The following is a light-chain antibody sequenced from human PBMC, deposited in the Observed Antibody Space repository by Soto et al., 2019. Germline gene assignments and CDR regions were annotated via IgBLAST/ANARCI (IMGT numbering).Light chain of an antibody. J-gene: IGKJ3*01. CDR1: HGVSSW. Sequence: IQMTQSPTSVSASVGDTVTLSCQTSHGVSSWLAWYQQKPGKAPTLLIYTVSNLQSGVQSRFSGSGSGTDFSLTITNLQPEDVATYFCQQGNTCPFTFGPGTKVEVK. CDR2: TVS. CDR3: QQGNTCPFT. V-gene: IGKV1-12*01.